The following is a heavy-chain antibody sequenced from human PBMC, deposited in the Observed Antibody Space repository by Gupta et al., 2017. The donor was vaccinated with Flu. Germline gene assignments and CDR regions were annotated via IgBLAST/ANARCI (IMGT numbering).Heavy chain of an antibody. Sequence: EVQPVASGGGLVQPGGSLRLSCAASGFTFSDYWMDWVRQAPGKGLGWVANIKEDGSVKNYVDSVKGRFAISRDNARNSVYLQMNSLRADDTAVYYCARNRGWQQFDYWGQGALVTVSS. CDR2: IKEDGSVK. D-gene: IGHD5-24*01. J-gene: IGHJ4*02. CDR3: ARNRGWQQFDY. V-gene: IGHV3-7*01. CDR1: GFTFSDYW.